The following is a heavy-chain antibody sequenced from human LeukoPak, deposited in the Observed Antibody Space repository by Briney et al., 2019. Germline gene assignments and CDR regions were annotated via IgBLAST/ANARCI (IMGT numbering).Heavy chain of an antibody. J-gene: IGHJ3*02. V-gene: IGHV1-18*01. CDR2: ISAYNGNT. CDR1: GYTFTSYG. CDR3: ARDLNDILTGYYPHDAFDI. D-gene: IGHD3-9*01. Sequence: ASVKVSCKASGYTFTSYGISWVRQAPGQGLEWMGRISAYNGNTNYAQKLQGRVTMTTDTSTSTAYMELRSLRSDDTAVYYCARDLNDILTGYYPHDAFDIWGQGTMVTVSS.